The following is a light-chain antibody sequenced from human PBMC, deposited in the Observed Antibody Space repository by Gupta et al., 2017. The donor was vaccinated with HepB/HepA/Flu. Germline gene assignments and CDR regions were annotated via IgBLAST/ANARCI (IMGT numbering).Light chain of an antibody. V-gene: IGLV3-21*03. CDR2: DDS. CDR3: QVWDSRSEGV. CDR1: SIGTKS. Sequence: YVLTQPPSVSVAPGKTATITCEGNSIGTKSVHWYQQKPGQAPVLVVYDDSDRPSGIPERFSGSNSGNTATLTISGVEAGDEADYYCQVWDSRSEGVFGGGTKVTVL. J-gene: IGLJ3*02.